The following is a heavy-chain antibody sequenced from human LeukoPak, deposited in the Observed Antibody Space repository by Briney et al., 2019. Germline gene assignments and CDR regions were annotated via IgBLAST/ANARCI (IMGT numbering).Heavy chain of an antibody. J-gene: IGHJ4*02. D-gene: IGHD5-18*01. CDR1: GFTFSSYW. V-gene: IGHV3-7*01. CDR2: INQDGSEK. CDR3: AIDVDTAMVLYY. Sequence: PGGSLRLSYAASGFTFSSYWMSWVRQAPGKGLEWVANINQDGSEKYYVDSVKGRFTISRDNAKNSLYLQMNSLRAEDTAVYYCAIDVDTAMVLYYWGQGTLVTVSS.